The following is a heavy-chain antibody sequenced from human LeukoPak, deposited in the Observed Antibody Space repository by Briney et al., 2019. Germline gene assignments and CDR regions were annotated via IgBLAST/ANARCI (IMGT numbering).Heavy chain of an antibody. CDR1: GYTFTSYG. J-gene: IGHJ4*02. V-gene: IGHV1-18*01. D-gene: IGHD3-9*01. CDR3: ARGGEVELRYFDGVPPFDY. Sequence: ASVTVSFKASGYTFTSYGISWLRQPHGPGLELMGWISAYNGNTNYAQKVQGRVTMTTDTSTSTAYLELRSLRSDDTAVYYCARGGEVELRYFDGVPPFDYWGQGTLVTVSS. CDR2: ISAYNGNT.